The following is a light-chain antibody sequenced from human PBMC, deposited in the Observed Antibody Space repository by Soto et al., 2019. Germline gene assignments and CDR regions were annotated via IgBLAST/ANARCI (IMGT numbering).Light chain of an antibody. V-gene: IGKV3-20*01. J-gene: IGKJ2*01. CDR1: QSVSSSY. CDR2: VAS. CDR3: QQYGSSPPRYT. Sequence: EIVLTQSPGTLSLSPGERATLSCRASQSVSSSYLAWYQQKPGQAPRLLIYVASSSATGIPDRFSGSGSGTDFTLTISRLEPEDFAVYYCQQYGSSPPRYTFGQGTKLEIK.